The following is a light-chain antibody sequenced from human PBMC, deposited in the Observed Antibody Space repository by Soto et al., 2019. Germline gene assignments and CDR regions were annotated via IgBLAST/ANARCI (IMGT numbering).Light chain of an antibody. CDR1: RSFFYSSNEKNY. J-gene: IGKJ1*01. CDR2: WAS. CDR3: HLSFAPAWT. Sequence: APYQEEKATIKCKSSRSFFYSSNEKNYLAWYQQRPGHSPTLPLYWASTRESGVPDRFSGSGSCTNFTQTASALGAGYGATCCSHLSFAPAWTFGEGTKVDIK. V-gene: IGKV4-1*01.